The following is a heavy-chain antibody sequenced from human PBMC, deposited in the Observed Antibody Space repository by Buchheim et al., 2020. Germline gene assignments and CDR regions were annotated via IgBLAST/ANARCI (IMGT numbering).Heavy chain of an antibody. V-gene: IGHV3-7*01. CDR3: ARDFWWLWDY. Sequence: EVQLVESGGGLVQPGGSLRLSCAASGFTFCTYWMRWVRQAPGEGLEWVANIKEDGSDKHYVDSVKGRFTVSRDNAKNSLYLQLNSLRSEDTAVYYCARDFWWLWDYWGQGTL. CDR1: GFTFCTYW. CDR2: IKEDGSDK. J-gene: IGHJ4*02. D-gene: IGHD2-15*01.